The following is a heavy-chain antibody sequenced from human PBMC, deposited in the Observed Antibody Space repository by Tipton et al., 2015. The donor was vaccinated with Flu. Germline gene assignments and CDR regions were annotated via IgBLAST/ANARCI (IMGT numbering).Heavy chain of an antibody. J-gene: IGHJ4*02. CDR2: ISSTGRTM. CDR1: GFIFSSYE. Sequence: AVSGFIFSSYEMNWVRLAPGKGLEWLSYISSTGRTMSYADSVNGRFTISRDNARNALYLQMNSLRAEDTAVYYCATLTGDDYRGQGTQVTVSS. CDR3: ATLTGDDY. V-gene: IGHV3-48*03. D-gene: IGHD7-27*01.